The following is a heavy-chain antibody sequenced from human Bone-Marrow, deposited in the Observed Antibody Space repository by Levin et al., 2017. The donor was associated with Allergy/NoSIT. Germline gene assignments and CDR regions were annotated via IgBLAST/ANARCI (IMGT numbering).Heavy chain of an antibody. V-gene: IGHV3-23*01. CDR1: GFTFSAYA. J-gene: IGHJ6*02. CDR2: ISGTGGGT. D-gene: IGHD3-10*01. Sequence: ASVKVSCAVSGFTFSAYALSWVRQAPGKGLEWVSTISGTGGGTFSADSLKGRFTISRDNSRDTLYLQINSLSAEDTAVYYCARELYGSGSSLFYYGMDVWGQGTTVTVSS. CDR3: ARELYGSGSSLFYYGMDV.